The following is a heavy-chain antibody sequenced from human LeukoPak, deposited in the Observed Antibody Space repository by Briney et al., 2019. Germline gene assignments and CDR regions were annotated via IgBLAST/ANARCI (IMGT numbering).Heavy chain of an antibody. V-gene: IGHV4-4*07. CDR2: IYKSGST. CDR1: GGTIGGYY. J-gene: IGHJ6*03. CDR3: ARGGYYGSGSYSAYDYYYMDV. Sequence: SETLSLTCSVSGGTIGGYYWNWIRQSAGKGLEWIGRIYKSGSTNYNPSLKSRVTISIDKSNNQFSLILRPVTAADTAVYYCARGGYYGSGSYSAYDYYYMDVWGKGTTVTVAS. D-gene: IGHD3-10*01.